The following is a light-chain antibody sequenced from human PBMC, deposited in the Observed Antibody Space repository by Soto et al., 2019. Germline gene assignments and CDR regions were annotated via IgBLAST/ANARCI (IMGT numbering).Light chain of an antibody. CDR1: SSDVGGYNY. V-gene: IGLV2-14*01. CDR3: SSYTTNNPYVL. CDR2: AVT. Sequence: QSALTQPASVSGSPGQSITLSCTGTSSDVGGYNYVSWYQQHPGKAPKLMIYAVTNRPSGVSNRFSGSKSGNTASLTISGLQAEDEADYYYSSYTTNNPYVLFGGGTKLTVL. J-gene: IGLJ3*02.